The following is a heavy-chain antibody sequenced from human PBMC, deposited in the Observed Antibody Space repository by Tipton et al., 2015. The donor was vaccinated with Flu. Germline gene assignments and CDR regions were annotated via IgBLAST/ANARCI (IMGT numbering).Heavy chain of an antibody. D-gene: IGHD2-15*01. CDR2: INPSGGST. Sequence: QVQLVQSGAEVKKPGASVKVSCKASGYTFTSYYMHWVRQAPGQGLEWMGIINPSGGSTSYAQKFQGRVTMTRDTSTSTVYMELSSLKSEDTAVSYCARDLEGDIVVVVAATRPSGFDPWGQGTLVTVSS. CDR1: GYTFTSYY. J-gene: IGHJ5*02. V-gene: IGHV1-46*01. CDR3: ARDLEGDIVVVVAATRPSGFDP.